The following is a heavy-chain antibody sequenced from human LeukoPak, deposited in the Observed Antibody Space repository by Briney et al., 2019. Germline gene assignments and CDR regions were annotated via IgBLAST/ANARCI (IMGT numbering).Heavy chain of an antibody. CDR2: ISAYNGNT. J-gene: IGHJ6*03. Sequence: ASVKVSCKTSGYTFTSYGISWVRQAPGQGLEWMGWISAYNGNTNYAQKLQGRVTMTTDTSTSTAYMELRSLRSDDTAVYYCARLREYYYYMDVWGKGTTVTVSS. CDR1: GYTFTSYG. CDR3: ARLREYYYYMDV. D-gene: IGHD5-24*01. V-gene: IGHV1-18*01.